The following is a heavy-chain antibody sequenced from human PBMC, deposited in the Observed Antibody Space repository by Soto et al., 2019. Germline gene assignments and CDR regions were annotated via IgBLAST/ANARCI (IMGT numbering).Heavy chain of an antibody. CDR1: GFIFSDYS. CDR3: ARDWAAALDY. J-gene: IGHJ4*02. CDR2: ISGSRGYI. D-gene: IGHD6-13*01. Sequence: EVQLVESGGGLVKPGGSLRLSCAASGFIFSDYSMNRVRQAPGKGLEWVSSISGSRGYIYYGDSVKGRFTISRDNAKNSVVLQMNNLRAEDTAVYYCARDWAAALDYWGPGTLVTVSS. V-gene: IGHV3-21*02.